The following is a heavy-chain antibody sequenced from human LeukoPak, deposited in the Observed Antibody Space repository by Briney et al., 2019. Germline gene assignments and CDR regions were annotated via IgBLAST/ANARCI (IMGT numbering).Heavy chain of an antibody. CDR1: GFTFSSCP. V-gene: IGHV3-33*01. Sequence: GWSLRLSCAASGFTFSSCPMHWVRQAPGKGLEWVAYIYYNGHNQQYRQSVKGRFTISRDNSKNTLYLQMNSLTTEDTAVYYCVRDFWLDQGDWGGQGTLVTVSS. D-gene: IGHD2-21*02. CDR2: IYYNGHNQ. J-gene: IGHJ4*02. CDR3: VRDFWLDQGDW.